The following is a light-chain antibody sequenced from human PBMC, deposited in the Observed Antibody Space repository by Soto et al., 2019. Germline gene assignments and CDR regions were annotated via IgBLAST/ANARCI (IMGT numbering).Light chain of an antibody. J-gene: IGKJ2*01. CDR3: QQSFGPPYT. V-gene: IGKV1-39*01. CDR1: QSLGRR. CDR2: ETA. Sequence: DIQMTQSPSSLSASVGDRVTISCRACQSLGRRLTWYQQKPGEAPTLLIYETANLPNGDPSRFSGSGSETDFTLTINSMQPEVFATYYCQQSFGPPYTFGERTKL.